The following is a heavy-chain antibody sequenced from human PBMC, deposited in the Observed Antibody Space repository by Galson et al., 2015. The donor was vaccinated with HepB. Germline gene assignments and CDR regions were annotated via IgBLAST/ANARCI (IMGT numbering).Heavy chain of an antibody. CDR3: ARKYSSGGKGLRDFDP. D-gene: IGHD6-19*01. CDR1: GYTFTSYA. Sequence: SVKVSCKASGYTFTSYAMNWVRQAPGQGLEWMGWINTNTGNPTYAQGFTGRFVFSLDTSVSTAYLQISSLKAEDTAVYYCARKYSSGGKGLRDFDPWGQGTLVTVSS. V-gene: IGHV7-4-1*02. J-gene: IGHJ5*02. CDR2: INTNTGNP.